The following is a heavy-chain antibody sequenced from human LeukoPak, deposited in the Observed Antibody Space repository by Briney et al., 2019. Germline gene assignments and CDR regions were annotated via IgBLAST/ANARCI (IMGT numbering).Heavy chain of an antibody. CDR3: ARDLSISYDSSGYYPASGAPDY. CDR1: GFTFSSYS. D-gene: IGHD3-22*01. V-gene: IGHV3-48*02. CDR2: ISSSSSTI. J-gene: IGHJ4*02. Sequence: RTGGSLRLSCAASGFTFSSYSMNWVRQAPGKGLEWVSYISSSSSTIYYADSVKGRFTISRDNAKNSLYLQMNSLRDEDTAVYYCARDLSISYDSSGYYPASGAPDYWGQGTLVTVSS.